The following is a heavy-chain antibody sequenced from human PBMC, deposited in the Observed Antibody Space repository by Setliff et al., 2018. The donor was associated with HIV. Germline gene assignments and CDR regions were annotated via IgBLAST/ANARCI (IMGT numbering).Heavy chain of an antibody. Sequence: PGGSLRLSCAASGFTFSSYEMNWVRQAPGKGLEWVSYISGSGSAMYYADSVEGRFTISRDNAKNSLYLQMNSLSAEDTAVYHCTKGPWDEPHAFNAWGQGTVVTVSS. D-gene: IGHD1-26*01. V-gene: IGHV3-48*03. CDR1: GFTFSSYE. CDR2: ISGSGSAM. CDR3: TKGPWDEPHAFNA. J-gene: IGHJ3*01.